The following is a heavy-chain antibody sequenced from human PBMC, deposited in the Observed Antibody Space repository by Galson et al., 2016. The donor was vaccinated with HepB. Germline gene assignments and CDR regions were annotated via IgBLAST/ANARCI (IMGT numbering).Heavy chain of an antibody. D-gene: IGHD2-2*01. Sequence: SLRLSCAASGFNFDNYAMHWVRQAPGKGLEWVSGISWNSGDIAYADFVKGRFTVSRDNAKNSLFLQMNSLRPEDTAFYYCAKPTNPAYARHAFDFWGQGTMVTVSS. CDR3: AKPTNPAYARHAFDF. V-gene: IGHV3-9*01. J-gene: IGHJ3*01. CDR1: GFNFDNYA. CDR2: ISWNSGDI.